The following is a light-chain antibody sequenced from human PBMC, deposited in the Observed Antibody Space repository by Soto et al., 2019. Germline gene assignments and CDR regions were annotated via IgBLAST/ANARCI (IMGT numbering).Light chain of an antibody. V-gene: IGLV1-40*01. J-gene: IGLJ3*02. CDR2: GNS. Sequence: QSVLTQPPSVSGAPGQRVTISCTGSSSNIGAGYDVHWYQQLPGTAPKLLIYGNSNRPSGVPYRFSGSKSGTSASLAITGLRAEDEADYYCQSYDISLSGWVFGGGTKLTVL. CDR3: QSYDISLSGWV. CDR1: SSNIGAGYD.